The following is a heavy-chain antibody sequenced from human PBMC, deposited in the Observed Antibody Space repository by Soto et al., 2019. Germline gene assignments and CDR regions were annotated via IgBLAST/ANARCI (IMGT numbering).Heavy chain of an antibody. CDR1: GYIFTAYS. V-gene: IGHV1-46*01. CDR3: AREENCRGGTCYSEYFHH. D-gene: IGHD2-15*01. CDR2: VNPSGGSA. Sequence: ASVKVSCKTSGYIFTAYSMHWVRQAPGQGLEWMGVVNPSGGSAHYAQSFEGRVTLTRDTSTSTFYMELSSLRSEDTAVYYCAREENCRGGTCYSEYFHHWGQGALVTVSS. J-gene: IGHJ1*01.